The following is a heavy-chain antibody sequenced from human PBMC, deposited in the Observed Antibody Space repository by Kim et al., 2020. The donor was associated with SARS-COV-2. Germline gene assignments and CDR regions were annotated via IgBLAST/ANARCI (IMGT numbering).Heavy chain of an antibody. Sequence: GGSLRLSCTVSGFTFSKFWMNWVRQVPGQGLEWVANINPDGNTKMYVDSVKGRFTVSRDNPKNSLYLQLNNLRDEDTAVYYCAAWGEGDSPNYWGQGTLVSVS. CDR2: INPDGNTK. CDR1: GFTFSKFW. J-gene: IGHJ4*02. V-gene: IGHV3-7*01. CDR3: AAWGEGDSPNY. D-gene: IGHD3-16*01.